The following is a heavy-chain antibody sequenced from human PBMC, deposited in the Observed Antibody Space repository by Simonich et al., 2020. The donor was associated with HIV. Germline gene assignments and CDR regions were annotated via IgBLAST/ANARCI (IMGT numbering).Heavy chain of an antibody. CDR1: GYTFTDYS. D-gene: IGHD6-6*01. Sequence: QVQLVQSGAEVKKPGASVKVSCKASGYTFTDYSIHWVRQAPGQGLEWVGWINPNSGGTDYPQKFQGRVTMTRDTSINTAYMVVSKLRSDDTAVYYCATHGPGSSSSALDIWGQGTMVIVSS. J-gene: IGHJ3*02. V-gene: IGHV1-2*02. CDR2: INPNSGGT. CDR3: ATHGPGSSSSALDI.